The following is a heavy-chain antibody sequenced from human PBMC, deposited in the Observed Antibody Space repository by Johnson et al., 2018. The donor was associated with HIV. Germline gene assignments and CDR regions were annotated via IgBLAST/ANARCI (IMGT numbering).Heavy chain of an antibody. Sequence: QVQLVESGGGVVQPGRSLRLSCAASGFTFSSYAMHWVRQATGKGLAWVAVISYDGSNKYYADSVKGRFTISRDNSKNTLYLQMNSLRSEDTAVYYCAKAGQLVAATSAFDIWGQGTMVTVSS. D-gene: IGHD2-15*01. CDR1: GFTFSSYA. V-gene: IGHV3-30*18. CDR2: ISYDGSNK. CDR3: AKAGQLVAATSAFDI. J-gene: IGHJ3*02.